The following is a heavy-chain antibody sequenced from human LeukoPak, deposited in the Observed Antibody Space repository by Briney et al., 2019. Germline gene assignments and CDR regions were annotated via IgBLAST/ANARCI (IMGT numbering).Heavy chain of an antibody. V-gene: IGHV3-30*18. D-gene: IGHD3-10*01. J-gene: IGHJ4*02. Sequence: PGGSLRLSCAASGFTFSSYGMHWVRQAPGKGLEWVAVISYDGSNKYYADSVKGRFTISRDNSKNTLYLQMNSLRAEDTAVYYCAKDYYGSGSYDGCDYWGQGTLVTVSS. CDR3: AKDYYGSGSYDGCDY. CDR2: ISYDGSNK. CDR1: GFTFSSYG.